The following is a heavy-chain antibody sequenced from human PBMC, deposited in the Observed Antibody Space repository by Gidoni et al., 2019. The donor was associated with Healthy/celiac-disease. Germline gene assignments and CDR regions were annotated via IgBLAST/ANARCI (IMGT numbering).Heavy chain of an antibody. J-gene: IGHJ4*02. D-gene: IGHD1-1*01. V-gene: IGHV3-23*04. CDR2: ISGRGESK. CDR1: GFPFSSEA. Sequence: EVQLVESGVGLVQPGGSLRLSCAASGFPFSSEAMSWVRQDPGKGLEWGSAISGRGESKYYADSVKGRCTISRDNSKNTMYLQMKSLRAEDTDVYYCAKNEKYTTTARGDYWGQGTLVTVSS. CDR3: AKNEKYTTTARGDY.